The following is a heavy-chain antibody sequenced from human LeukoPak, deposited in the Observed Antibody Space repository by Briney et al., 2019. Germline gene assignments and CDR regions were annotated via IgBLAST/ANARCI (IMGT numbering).Heavy chain of an antibody. CDR3: AKVPHSWGLFDS. CDR2: IRDDGSTR. J-gene: IGHJ4*02. Sequence: PGGSLRLSCAASGFTFSWYGLHWVRQAPGKGLEWVAFIRDDGSTRYYADSVKGRFTVSRDNSKNTLYLQMDSLRTEDTAVYYCAKVPHSWGLFDSWGQGTLVTVSS. D-gene: IGHD3-16*01. CDR1: GFTFSWYG. V-gene: IGHV3-30*02.